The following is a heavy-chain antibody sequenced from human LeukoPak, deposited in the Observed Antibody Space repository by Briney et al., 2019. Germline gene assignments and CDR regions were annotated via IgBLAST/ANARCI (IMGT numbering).Heavy chain of an antibody. D-gene: IGHD1-1*01. CDR1: GGSISSNNW. V-gene: IGHV4-4*02. Sequence: ASETLSLTCAVSGGSISSNNWWGWVRQPPGKGLEWIGEIYHSGSPNYNPSLKSRVTISVDKSGNHFSLNLSSVTAADTAVYYCARVNINNWHSCDYWGQGTLVTVSS. J-gene: IGHJ4*02. CDR3: ARVNINNWHSCDY. CDR2: IYHSGSP.